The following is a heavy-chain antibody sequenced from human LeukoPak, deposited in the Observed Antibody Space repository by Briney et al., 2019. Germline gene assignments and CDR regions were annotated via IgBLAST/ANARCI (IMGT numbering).Heavy chain of an antibody. J-gene: IGHJ5*02. V-gene: IGHV4-34*01. CDR3: ASRYGDYVRGWFDP. CDR1: GGSFSGYY. CDR2: INHSGST. D-gene: IGHD4-17*01. Sequence: SETLSLTCAVYGGSFSGYYWSWIRQPPGKGLEWIGEINHSGSTKYSPSLKSRITISLDKSKNQFSLNLSSVTAADTAVYYCASRYGDYVRGWFDPWGQGTLVTVSS.